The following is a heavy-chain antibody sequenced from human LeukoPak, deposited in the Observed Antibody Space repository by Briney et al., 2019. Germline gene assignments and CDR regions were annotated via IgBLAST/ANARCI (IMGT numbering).Heavy chain of an antibody. CDR3: ARETSDSGYDSLDY. CDR2: INPNSGYT. Sequence: ASVKVSCKASGYTFTGYYMHWLRQAPGQGLEWMGWINPNSGYTNYAQKFQGRVIMTRDTSISTAYMELSRLRSDDTAVYYCARETSDSGYDSLDYWGQGTLVTVSS. D-gene: IGHD5-12*01. J-gene: IGHJ4*02. CDR1: GYTFTGYY. V-gene: IGHV1-2*02.